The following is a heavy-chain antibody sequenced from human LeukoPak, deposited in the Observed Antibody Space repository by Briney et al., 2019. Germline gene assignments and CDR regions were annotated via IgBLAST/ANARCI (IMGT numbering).Heavy chain of an antibody. Sequence: GGSLRLSCAASGFTFSSYAMSWVRQAPGKGLEWVSAISGSGGSAYYADSVKGRFTISRDNSKNTLYLQMNSLRAEDTAVYYCAKGDWLDCPAAGTCYFDYWGQGTLVTVSS. CDR2: ISGSGGSA. CDR3: AKGDWLDCPAAGTCYFDY. V-gene: IGHV3-23*01. D-gene: IGHD6-13*01. J-gene: IGHJ4*02. CDR1: GFTFSSYA.